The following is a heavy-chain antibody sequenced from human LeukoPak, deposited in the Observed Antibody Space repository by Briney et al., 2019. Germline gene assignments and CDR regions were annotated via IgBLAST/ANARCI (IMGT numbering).Heavy chain of an antibody. CDR1: GGTFITYA. V-gene: IGHV1-69*05. CDR2: ITPIFGTA. CDR3: ARVFARSGEISGSYYYY. Sequence: ASVKVSCKASGGTFITYAINWVRQAPGQGLEWMGGITPIFGTANYAQKFQGRVTITTDESTSTAYMERSSLRSEDTAVYYCARVFARSGEISGSYYYYWGQGTLVTVSS. J-gene: IGHJ4*02. D-gene: IGHD1-26*01.